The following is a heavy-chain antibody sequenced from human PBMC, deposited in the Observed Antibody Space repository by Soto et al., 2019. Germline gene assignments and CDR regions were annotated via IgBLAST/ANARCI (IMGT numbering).Heavy chain of an antibody. J-gene: IGHJ3*02. CDR2: VNPDSGGI. CDR3: AGLDSGAYYDGALDI. D-gene: IGHD3-22*01. CDR1: GYTFTNHY. V-gene: IGHV1-2*02. Sequence: ASVKVSCKASGYTFTNHYIHWVRQAPGQGLEWMGWVNPDSGGIKYAQKYQGRVTMTRDTSITTAYMELSRLRSDDTAVYYCAGLDSGAYYDGALDIWGQGTVVTVSS.